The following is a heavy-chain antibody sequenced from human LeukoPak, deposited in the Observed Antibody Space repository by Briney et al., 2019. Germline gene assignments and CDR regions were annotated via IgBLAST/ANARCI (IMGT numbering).Heavy chain of an antibody. CDR1: GGSISGYY. CDR3: ARDDGGYYYDSSGFDY. J-gene: IGHJ4*02. D-gene: IGHD3-22*01. CDR2: ISYSRST. V-gene: IGHV4-59*12. Sequence: SETLSLTCTVSGGSISGYYWSWIRQPPGKGLEWIGYISYSRSTNYNPSLKSRVTISVDTSKNQFSLKLSSVTAADTAVYYCARDDGGYYYDSSGFDYWGQGTLVTVSS.